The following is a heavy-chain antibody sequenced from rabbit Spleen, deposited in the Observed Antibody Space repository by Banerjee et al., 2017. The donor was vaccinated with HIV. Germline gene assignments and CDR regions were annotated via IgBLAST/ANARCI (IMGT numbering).Heavy chain of an antibody. Sequence: QEQLTETGGDLVKPGASLTLTCTASGVSFSNSSYMCWVRQDPGKGLEWIACIDAGSSGFTYFATWAKGRFTCSKTSSTTVTLQMTRLTAADRATYFCARTYTSYGLLGQLDLWGPGTLVTVS. J-gene: IGHJ3*01. CDR1: GVSFSNSSY. V-gene: IGHV1S45*01. CDR3: ARTYTSYGLLGQLDL. CDR2: IDAGSSGFT. D-gene: IGHD1-1*01.